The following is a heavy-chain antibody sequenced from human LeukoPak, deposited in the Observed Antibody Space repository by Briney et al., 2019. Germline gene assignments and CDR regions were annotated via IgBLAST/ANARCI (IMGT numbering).Heavy chain of an antibody. Sequence: TGGSLRLSCAASGFTFTAYAMSWFRQTPGKGLEWVANIHEDGSVTNYVDSVKGRFTISRDNARNSVYLQLNSLRAEDTAVYYCAELGITMIGGVWGKGTTVTISS. D-gene: IGHD3-10*02. CDR2: IHEDGSVT. V-gene: IGHV3-7*01. J-gene: IGHJ6*04. CDR1: GFTFTAYA. CDR3: AELGITMIGGV.